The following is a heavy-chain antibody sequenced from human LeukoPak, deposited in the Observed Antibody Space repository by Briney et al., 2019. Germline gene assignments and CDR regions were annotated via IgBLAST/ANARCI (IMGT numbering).Heavy chain of an antibody. D-gene: IGHD3-9*01. CDR1: GFTFSTYG. CDR2: IRYDGSNK. J-gene: IGHJ5*02. CDR3: AKDITIFRNWFDP. V-gene: IGHV3-30*02. Sequence: PGGSLRLSCAASGFTFSTYGMHWVRQAPGKGLEWVAFIRYDGSNKYYADSVKGRFTISRDNSKNTLYLQMNSLRAEDTAVYYCAKDITIFRNWFDPWGQGTLVTVSS.